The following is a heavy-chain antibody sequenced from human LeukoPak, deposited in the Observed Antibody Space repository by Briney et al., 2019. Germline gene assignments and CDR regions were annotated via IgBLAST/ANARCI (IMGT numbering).Heavy chain of an antibody. V-gene: IGHV3-30*18. CDR2: ISYDGSNK. Sequence: PGRSLRLSCAASGXTFSSYGMHWVRQAPGKGLEWVAVISYDGSNKYYADSVKGRFGISRDNSKNTLYLQMNSLRAEDTAVYYCAKDSSGYDYGAGYWGQGILVTVFS. D-gene: IGHD5-12*01. J-gene: IGHJ4*02. CDR1: GXTFSSYG. CDR3: AKDSSGYDYGAGY.